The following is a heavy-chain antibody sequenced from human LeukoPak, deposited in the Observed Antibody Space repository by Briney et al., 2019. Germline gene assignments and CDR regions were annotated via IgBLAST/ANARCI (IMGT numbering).Heavy chain of an antibody. Sequence: SETLSLTCTVSGGSISSYYWSWIRQPPGKGLEWIGYIYYSGSTNYNPSLKSRVTISVDTSKNQFSLKLSSVTAADTAVYHCARNGYSSSWSHYFDYWGQGTLVTVSS. CDR1: GGSISSYY. D-gene: IGHD6-13*01. V-gene: IGHV4-59*08. J-gene: IGHJ4*02. CDR3: ARNGYSSSWSHYFDY. CDR2: IYYSGST.